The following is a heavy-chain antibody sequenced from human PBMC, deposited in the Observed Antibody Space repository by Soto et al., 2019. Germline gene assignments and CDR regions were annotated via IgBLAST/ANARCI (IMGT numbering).Heavy chain of an antibody. V-gene: IGHV4-34*01. CDR1: GGSFSGYY. J-gene: IGHJ6*03. CDR2: INHSGST. CDR3: ARGKDAYYYYYMDV. Sequence: SETLSLTCAVYGGSFSGYYWSWIRQPPGKGLEWIGEINHSGSTNYNPSLKSRVTISVDTSKNQFSLKLSSVTAADTAVYYCARGKDAYYYYYMDVWGKGTTVTVSS.